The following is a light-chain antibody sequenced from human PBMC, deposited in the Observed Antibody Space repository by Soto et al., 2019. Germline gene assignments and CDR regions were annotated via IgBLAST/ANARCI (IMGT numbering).Light chain of an antibody. CDR3: QHYNNWPRAT. V-gene: IGKV3-15*01. CDR2: RAS. J-gene: IGKJ4*01. Sequence: EIVMTQSPAALSLSPGERATLSCRASQSINSNLAWYQQKPGQAPRLFIFRASSRATGIPARFSGSGSGTEFNLTISSLQSEDFAVYYCQHYNNWPRATFGGGTKVETK. CDR1: QSINSN.